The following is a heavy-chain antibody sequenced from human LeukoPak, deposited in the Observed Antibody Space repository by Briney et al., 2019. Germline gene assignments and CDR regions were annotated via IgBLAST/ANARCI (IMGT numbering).Heavy chain of an antibody. CDR1: GYTFTSYG. V-gene: IGHV1-18*01. J-gene: IGHJ6*03. CDR2: ISAYNGNT. CDR3: ARGSGSYPLEDYYYYMDV. D-gene: IGHD3-10*01. Sequence: GASVKVSCKASGYTFTSYGISWVRQAPGQGLEWMGWISAYNGNTNYAQKLQGRVTMTTDTSTSTAYMELRSLRSDDTAVYYCARGSGSYPLEDYYYYMDVWGKGTTVTVSS.